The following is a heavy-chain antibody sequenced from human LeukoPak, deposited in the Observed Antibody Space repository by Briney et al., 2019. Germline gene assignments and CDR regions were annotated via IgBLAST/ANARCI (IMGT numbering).Heavy chain of an antibody. CDR1: GFTFSSYG. J-gene: IGHJ4*02. D-gene: IGHD3-22*01. CDR2: ISYDGSNK. Sequence: PGGSLRLSCAASGFTFSSYGMHWVRQAPGKGLEWVAVISYDGSNKYYADSVKGRFTISRDNSKNTLYLQMNSLRAEDTAVYYCAKDPNSSAYSYYFDYWARETWSPSPQ. V-gene: IGHV3-30*18. CDR3: AKDPNSSAYSYYFDY.